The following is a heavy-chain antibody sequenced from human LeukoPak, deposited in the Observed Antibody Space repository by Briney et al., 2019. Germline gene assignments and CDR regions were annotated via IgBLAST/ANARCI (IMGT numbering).Heavy chain of an antibody. CDR1: GFTFSSYE. J-gene: IGHJ4*02. Sequence: GGSLRLSCAASGFTFSSYEMNWVRQAPGKGLEWVSYIGGSGRTIHYADSVKGRFTVSRDDAKNSLYLQMNSLRAEDTAVYYCARDMGYCSGGSCYGRRYFDYWGQGTLVTVSS. D-gene: IGHD2-15*01. CDR3: ARDMGYCSGGSCYGRRYFDY. CDR2: IGGSGRTI. V-gene: IGHV3-48*03.